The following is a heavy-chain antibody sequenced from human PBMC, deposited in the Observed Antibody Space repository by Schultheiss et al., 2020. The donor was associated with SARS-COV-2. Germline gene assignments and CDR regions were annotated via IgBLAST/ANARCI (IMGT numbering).Heavy chain of an antibody. CDR3: ARLGSGWYLSDY. J-gene: IGHJ4*02. V-gene: IGHV3-64*01. D-gene: IGHD6-19*01. CDR1: GFIFSSYV. Sequence: GGSLRLSCAASGFIFSSYVMYWVRQAPGKGLEYVSAISSNGGSTYYANSVKGRFTISRDNAKNSLYLQMNSLRVEDTAVYYCARLGSGWYLSDYWGQGILVTVSS. CDR2: ISSNGGST.